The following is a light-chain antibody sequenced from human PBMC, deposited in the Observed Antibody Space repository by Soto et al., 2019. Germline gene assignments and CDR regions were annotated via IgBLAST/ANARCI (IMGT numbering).Light chain of an antibody. V-gene: IGKV3-20*01. CDR3: QQYASAPFS. CDR1: HSINTSF. J-gene: IGKJ3*01. Sequence: PVTLSLSPGDRATLSCRASHSINTSFLAWFQQKPGQAPRLLIYAASTRATGIPDRFSGSASETDFTLTINRLEPEDSAVYYCQQYASAPFSLGPGTKVDIK. CDR2: AAS.